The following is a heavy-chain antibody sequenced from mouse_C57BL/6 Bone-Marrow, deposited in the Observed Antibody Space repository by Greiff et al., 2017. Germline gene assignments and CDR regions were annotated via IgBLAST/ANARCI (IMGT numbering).Heavy chain of an antibody. D-gene: IGHD6-1*01. V-gene: IGHV10-1*01. CDR2: IRSKSNNYAT. J-gene: IGHJ2*01. Sequence: EVQGVESGGGLVQPKGSLKLSCAASGFSFNTYAMNWVRQAPGKGLEWVARIRSKSNNYATYYADSVKDRFTISRDDSESMLYLQMNNLKTEDTAMYYCVRATDPYYFDYWGQGTTLTVSS. CDR3: VRATDPYYFDY. CDR1: GFSFNTYA.